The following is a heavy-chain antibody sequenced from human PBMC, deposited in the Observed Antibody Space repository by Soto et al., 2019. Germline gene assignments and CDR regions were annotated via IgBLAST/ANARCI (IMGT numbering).Heavy chain of an antibody. CDR3: ATLVSYFYDTSGPFDY. CDR1: GGTISSSSYY. CDR2: FYYSGST. D-gene: IGHD3-22*01. V-gene: IGHV4-39*01. J-gene: IGHJ4*02. Sequence: SETLSLTCPVSGGTISSSSYYWGWIRQPPGKGLEWIGSFYYSGSTYYNPSLKSRVTISVDTSKNQFSLKLSSVTAADTAGYYCATLVSYFYDTSGPFDYWGQGTLVTVSS.